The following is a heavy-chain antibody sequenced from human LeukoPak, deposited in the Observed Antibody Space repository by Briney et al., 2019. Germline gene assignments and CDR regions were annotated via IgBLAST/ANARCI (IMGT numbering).Heavy chain of an antibody. J-gene: IGHJ1*01. V-gene: IGHV4-59*01. D-gene: IGHD6-6*01. CDR3: ARGGAARLHFQN. CDR1: GGSISTYY. Sequence: SETLSLTCIVSGGSISTYYWNWIRQPPGKGLEWTGYIYHSGSTNYNPSLQSRVTISVDTSKNQFSLNLNSVTAADTAVYYCARGGAARLHFQNWGQGTLVTVSS. CDR2: IYHSGST.